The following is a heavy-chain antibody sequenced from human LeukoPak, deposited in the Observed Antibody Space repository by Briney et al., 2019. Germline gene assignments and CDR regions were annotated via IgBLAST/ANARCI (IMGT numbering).Heavy chain of an antibody. V-gene: IGHV4-39*01. CDR3: ASRLVGATVDY. CDR2: IYYSGST. Sequence: SETLSLTCTVSGGSISSSSYYWGWIRQPPGEGLEWIGSIYYSGSTYYNPSLKSRVTISVDTSKNQFSLKLSSVTAADTAVYYCASRLVGATVDYWGQGPLVTVSS. J-gene: IGHJ4*02. CDR1: GGSISSSSYY. D-gene: IGHD1-26*01.